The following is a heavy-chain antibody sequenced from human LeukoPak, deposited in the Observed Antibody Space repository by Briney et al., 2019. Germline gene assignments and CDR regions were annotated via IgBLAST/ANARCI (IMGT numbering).Heavy chain of an antibody. CDR1: GFTFSSYA. V-gene: IGHV3-30-3*01. CDR2: ISYDGSNK. CDR3: ARDTVVPAAMRYYYGMDV. D-gene: IGHD2-2*01. Sequence: TGGSLRLSCAASGFTFSSYATHWVRQAPGKGLEWVAVISYDGSNKYYADSVKGRFTISRDNSKNTLYLQMNSLRAEDTAVHYCARDTVVPAAMRYYYGMDVWGQGTTVTVSS. J-gene: IGHJ6*02.